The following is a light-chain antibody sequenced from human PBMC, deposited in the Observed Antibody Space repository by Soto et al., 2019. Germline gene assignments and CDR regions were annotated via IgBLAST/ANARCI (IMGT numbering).Light chain of an antibody. J-gene: IGLJ2*01. Sequence: NFMLTQPHSVSESPGQTVTISCTRSSGSIATNYVQWFQQRPGSAPTIVIYEDNQRPSGVPDRFSGSIDRTSNSASLSISGLNTEDEAEYYCQSYDHTNVIFGGGTKLTVL. CDR2: EDN. CDR1: SGSIATNY. CDR3: QSYDHTNVI. V-gene: IGLV6-57*04.